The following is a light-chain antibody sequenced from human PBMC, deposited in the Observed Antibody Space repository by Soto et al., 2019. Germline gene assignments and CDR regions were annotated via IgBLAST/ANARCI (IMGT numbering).Light chain of an antibody. V-gene: IGKV3-15*01. CDR1: QSVRIN. CDR3: QQYNNWPAVT. Sequence: EIVMTQSPATLSVSPGERATLSCWASQSVRINLAWYQQKPGQAPSLLIYGASTRATGCPARFSGSGSGTEFTLTINSLQSEDSAMYYCQQYNNWPAVTFGGGTKVDIK. J-gene: IGKJ4*01. CDR2: GAS.